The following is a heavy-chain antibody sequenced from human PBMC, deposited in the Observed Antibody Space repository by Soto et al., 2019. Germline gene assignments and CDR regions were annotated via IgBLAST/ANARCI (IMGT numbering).Heavy chain of an antibody. V-gene: IGHV1-46*03. J-gene: IGHJ4*02. CDR3: VREYYYDSSDYYALAY. D-gene: IGHD3-22*01. CDR1: RFTFTYKS. CDR2: INPSGGST. Sequence: AKLSSKESRFTFTYKSIYWAYQAPTQGLEWMGIINPSGGSTSYAQKFQGRVTMARDTSTSTVYMELSSLTSEDTAVYYFVREYYYDSSDYYALAYWVQGTLDIVSP.